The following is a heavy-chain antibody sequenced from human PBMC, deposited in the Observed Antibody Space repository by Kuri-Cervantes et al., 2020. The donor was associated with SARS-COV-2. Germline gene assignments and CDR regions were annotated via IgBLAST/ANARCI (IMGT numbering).Heavy chain of an antibody. J-gene: IGHJ4*02. Sequence: SVKVSCKASGYTFTSYGISWVRQAPGQGLEWMGRIIPILGTANYAQKFQGKVTITADKSTSTAYMELSNLRSEDTAVYYCAREVPVDIVVVPAAIDYFEYWGQGTLVTVSS. V-gene: IGHV1-69*04. CDR2: IIPILGTA. D-gene: IGHD2-2*03. CDR1: GYTFTSYG. CDR3: AREVPVDIVVVPAAIDYFEY.